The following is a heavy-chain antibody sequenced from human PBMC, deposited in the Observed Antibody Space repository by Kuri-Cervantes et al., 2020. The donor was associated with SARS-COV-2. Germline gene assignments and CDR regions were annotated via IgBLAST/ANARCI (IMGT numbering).Heavy chain of an antibody. V-gene: IGHV3-53*01. CDR2: IYSGGRT. J-gene: IGHJ4*02. D-gene: IGHD3-10*01. CDR1: GFTFSGHW. CDR3: ARASSSGSYYPSLFDY. Sequence: GESLKISCAASGFTFSGHWIHWVRQAPGKGLEWVSIIYSGGRTYYGDSVKGRFTLSRDNFKNTLFLEMNSLRAEDTAVYYCARASSSGSYYPSLFDYWGQGTLVTVSS.